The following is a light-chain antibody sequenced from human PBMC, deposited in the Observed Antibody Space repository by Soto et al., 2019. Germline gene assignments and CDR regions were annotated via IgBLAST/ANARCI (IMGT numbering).Light chain of an antibody. Sequence: EIVLTQSPATLSFSPGERATLSCRASQSVSNYLDWYQQKPGQAPRLLIYDASNRASGIPARFSVSGSGTDFTLTISSLDPEDFAVYYCQQRSNWTPVTFGGGTKVDIK. CDR3: QQRSNWTPVT. J-gene: IGKJ4*01. CDR2: DAS. CDR1: QSVSNY. V-gene: IGKV3-11*01.